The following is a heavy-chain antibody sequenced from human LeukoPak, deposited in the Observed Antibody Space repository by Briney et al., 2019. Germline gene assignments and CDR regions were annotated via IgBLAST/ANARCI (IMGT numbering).Heavy chain of an antibody. Sequence: GASVQVSCKASGFSFTSFAMHWVRQSPGQGLEWMATVFPDEDSPNYADSVKGRFTITRDTSTSTLDLQMNSLRPEDTAVYYCTKDVRFFRSYSDSWGQGTLVTVSS. D-gene: IGHD3-3*01. CDR1: GFSFTSFA. J-gene: IGHJ4*02. V-gene: IGHV1-46*04. CDR3: TKDVRFFRSYSDS. CDR2: VFPDEDSP.